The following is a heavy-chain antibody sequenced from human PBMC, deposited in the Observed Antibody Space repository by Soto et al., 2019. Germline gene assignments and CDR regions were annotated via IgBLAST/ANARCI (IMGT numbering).Heavy chain of an antibody. CDR1: GGTFSSYA. V-gene: IGHV1-69*12. CDR3: AREGGGSYFLGSGY. Sequence: QVQLVQSGAEVKKPGSSVKVSCKASGGTFSSYAISWVRQAPGQGLEWMGGIIPIFGTANYAQKFQGRVTFTADESTSTDYMELSSLRSEDTAVYYCAREGGGSYFLGSGYWGQGTLVTVSS. J-gene: IGHJ4*02. D-gene: IGHD1-26*01. CDR2: IIPIFGTA.